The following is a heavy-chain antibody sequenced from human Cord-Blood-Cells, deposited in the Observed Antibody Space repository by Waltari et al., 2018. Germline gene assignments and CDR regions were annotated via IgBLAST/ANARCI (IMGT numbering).Heavy chain of an antibody. CDR3: ARAQADCSSTSCYWFDP. V-gene: IGHV4-61*01. D-gene: IGHD2-2*01. CDR2: IYYSGST. Sequence: QVQLQESGPGLVKPSETLSLTCTVSGGPVSSGTYYWSWIRQPPGKGLEWIGYIYYSGSTNYNPSLKSRVTISVDTSKNQFSLKLSSVTAADTAVYYCARAQADCSSTSCYWFDPWGQGTLVTVSS. CDR1: GGPVSSGTYY. J-gene: IGHJ5*02.